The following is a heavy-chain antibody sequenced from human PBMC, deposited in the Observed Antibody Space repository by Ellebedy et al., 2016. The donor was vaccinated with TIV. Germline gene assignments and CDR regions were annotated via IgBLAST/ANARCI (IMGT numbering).Heavy chain of an antibody. Sequence: GESLKISCSASGFTFSNYAMHWVRQAPGKGLEWVAGVNGGGFVIAYADSVKGRFTISRDNSKNTLDLQMNSLRAEDTAIYYCASSRYHYYVGNTVFAYWGQGTLVTVSS. CDR3: ASSRYHYYVGNTVFAY. J-gene: IGHJ4*02. CDR2: VNGGGFVI. CDR1: GFTFSNYA. D-gene: IGHD3-10*01. V-gene: IGHV3-23*01.